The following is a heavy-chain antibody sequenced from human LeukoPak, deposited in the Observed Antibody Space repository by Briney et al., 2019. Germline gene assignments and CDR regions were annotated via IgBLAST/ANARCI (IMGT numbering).Heavy chain of an antibody. CDR2: IYSGGST. J-gene: IGHJ6*03. Sequence: PGGSLRLSCAASGFTVSSNYMSWVRQAPGKGLEWVSVIYSGGSTYYADSVKGRFTISRDNSKNTLYLQMNSLRAEDTAVYYCARGPSDIVVVPAAIFYYYMDVWGKGTTVTVSS. CDR1: GFTVSSNY. CDR3: ARGPSDIVVVPAAIFYYYMDV. V-gene: IGHV3-53*01. D-gene: IGHD2-2*02.